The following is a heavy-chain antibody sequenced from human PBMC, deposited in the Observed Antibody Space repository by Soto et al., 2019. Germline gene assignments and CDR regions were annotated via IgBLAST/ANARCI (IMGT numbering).Heavy chain of an antibody. J-gene: IGHJ3*02. V-gene: IGHV3-48*01. CDR2: MTSSSSSSSTM. CDR3: ARDVTAGITTSDGFDM. Sequence: GGSLRLSCVASGFTLSTYTMNWVRQAPGKGLEWISYMTSSSSSSSTMYYAASVKGRFTISSDTVKNSLYLQMNSLTAEDSAVYYCARDVTAGITTSDGFDMWGQGTVVTVSS. CDR1: GFTLSTYT. D-gene: IGHD3-10*01.